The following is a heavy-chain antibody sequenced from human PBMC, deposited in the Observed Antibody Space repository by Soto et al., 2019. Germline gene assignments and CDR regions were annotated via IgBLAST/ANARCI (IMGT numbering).Heavy chain of an antibody. D-gene: IGHD6-13*01. CDR2: ISGSGGST. Sequence: WGSLRLSCAASGFTFSSYAIILVRHSAGKWLEWVSAISGSGGSTYYADSVKGRFTISRDNSKNTLYLQMNSLRAEDTAVYYCAKKLKTAAADPFDYWGQGTLVTVSS. V-gene: IGHV3-23*01. CDR3: AKKLKTAAADPFDY. CDR1: GFTFSSYA. J-gene: IGHJ4*02.